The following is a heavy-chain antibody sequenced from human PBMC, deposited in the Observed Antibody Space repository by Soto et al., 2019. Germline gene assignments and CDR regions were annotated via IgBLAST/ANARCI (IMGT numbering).Heavy chain of an antibody. D-gene: IGHD2-2*01. Sequence: PSETLSLTCAVSGGSISSGGYSWSWIRQPPGKGLEWIGYIYHSGSTYYNPSLKSRVTISVDRSKNQFSPKLSSVTAEDTAVYYCAMATNIVVVPTQSQGWFDPWGQGTLVTVSS. CDR1: GGSISSGGYS. CDR2: IYHSGST. J-gene: IGHJ5*02. V-gene: IGHV4-30-2*01. CDR3: AMATNIVVVPTQSQGWFDP.